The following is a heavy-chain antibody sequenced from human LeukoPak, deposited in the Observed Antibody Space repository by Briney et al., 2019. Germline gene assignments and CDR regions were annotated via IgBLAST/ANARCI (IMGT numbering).Heavy chain of an antibody. CDR2: ISSSGSTQ. D-gene: IGHD6-19*01. CDR3: ARDMYKSGWFLGRDYFDY. V-gene: IGHV3-48*03. J-gene: IGHJ4*02. CDR1: GFTFSSYE. Sequence: PGGSLRLSCTASGFTFSSYEMNWVRQAPGKGLEWVSYISSSGSTQYYADSVKGRFTISRDNAKNPLYLQMNSLRAEDTAAYYCARDMYKSGWFLGRDYFDYWGQGTLVTVSS.